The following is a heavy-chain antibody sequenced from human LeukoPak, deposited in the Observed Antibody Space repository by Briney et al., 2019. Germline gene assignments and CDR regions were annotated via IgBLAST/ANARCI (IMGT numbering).Heavy chain of an antibody. Sequence: ASVKVSCKVSGYTLTELSMHWVRQAPGQGLDWMGGIIPIFGTANYAQKFQGRVTITADESTSTAYMELSSLRSEDTAVYYCARGLLWFGDVWGKGTTVTVSS. CDR2: IIPIFGTA. V-gene: IGHV1-69*13. CDR3: ARGLLWFGDV. D-gene: IGHD3-10*01. CDR1: GYTLTELS. J-gene: IGHJ6*04.